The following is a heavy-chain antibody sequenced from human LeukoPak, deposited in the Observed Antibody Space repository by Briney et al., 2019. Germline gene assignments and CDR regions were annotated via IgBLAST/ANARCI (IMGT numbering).Heavy chain of an antibody. CDR3: ARARIAVAGTEYYYYYGMDV. Sequence: PSETLSLTCAVYGGSFSGYYWSWIRQPPGKGLEWIGEINHSGSTNYNPSLKSRVTISVDTSKNQFSLKLSSVTAADTAVYYCARARIAVAGTEYYYYYGMDVWGQGTTVTVSS. D-gene: IGHD6-19*01. CDR2: INHSGST. CDR1: GGSFSGYY. J-gene: IGHJ6*02. V-gene: IGHV4-34*01.